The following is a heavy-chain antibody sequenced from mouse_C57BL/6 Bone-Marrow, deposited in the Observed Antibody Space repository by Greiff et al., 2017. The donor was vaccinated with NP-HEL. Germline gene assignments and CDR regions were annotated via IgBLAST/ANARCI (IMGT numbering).Heavy chain of an antibody. J-gene: IGHJ3*01. CDR1: GYTFTSYW. CDR3: ARFSAWFAY. CDR2: IDPSDSYT. V-gene: IGHV1-59*01. D-gene: IGHD3-1*01. Sequence: VQLQQPGAELVRPGTSVMLSCKASGYTFTSYWMHWVKQRPGQGLEWIGVIDPSDSYTNYNQKFKGKATLTVDTSSSTAYMQLSSLTSEDSAVYYCARFSAWFAYWGQGTLVTVSA.